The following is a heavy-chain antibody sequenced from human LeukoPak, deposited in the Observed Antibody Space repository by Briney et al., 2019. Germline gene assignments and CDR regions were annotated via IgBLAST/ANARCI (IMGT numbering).Heavy chain of an antibody. Sequence: PGRSLRLSCAASQFTFEDYAMHWVRQVPGKGLEWVSGITRNSGIIAYADSVKGRFTISRDNANKSLYLHMNSLRPEDTAFYYCAKDILGTTSDAFDIWGQGAVVIVSS. CDR2: ITRNSGII. J-gene: IGHJ3*02. CDR1: QFTFEDYA. D-gene: IGHD1-7*01. CDR3: AKDILGTTSDAFDI. V-gene: IGHV3-9*01.